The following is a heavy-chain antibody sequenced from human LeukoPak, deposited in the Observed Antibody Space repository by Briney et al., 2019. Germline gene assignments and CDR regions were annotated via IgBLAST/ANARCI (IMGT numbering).Heavy chain of an antibody. CDR3: ARDLVGATGGDPYYFDY. Sequence: LRLSCAASGFTFSSCAMSWIRQPPGKGLEWIGYIYHSGSTYYNPSLKSRVTISVDRSKNQFSLKLSSVTAADTAVYYCARDLVGATGGDPYYFDYWGQGTLVTVSS. J-gene: IGHJ4*02. V-gene: IGHV4-30-2*01. D-gene: IGHD1-26*01. CDR2: IYHSGST. CDR1: GFTFSSCA.